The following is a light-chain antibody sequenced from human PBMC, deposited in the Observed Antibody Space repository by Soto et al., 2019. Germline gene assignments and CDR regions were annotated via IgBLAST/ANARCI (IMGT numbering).Light chain of an antibody. Sequence: QSALNQPAPVSGSPGQSIAISCTGTSSDVGSYNLVSWYQQHPGKAPKLMIYEDTKRPSGVSDRFSGSKSGNTASLTISGLQAEDEADYYCCSYATSSTYVFGTGTKVTVL. V-gene: IGLV2-23*01. CDR2: EDT. CDR1: SSDVGSYNL. J-gene: IGLJ1*01. CDR3: CSYATSSTYV.